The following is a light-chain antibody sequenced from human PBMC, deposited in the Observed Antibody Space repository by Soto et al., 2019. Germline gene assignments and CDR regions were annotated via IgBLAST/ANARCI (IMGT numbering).Light chain of an antibody. J-gene: IGKJ1*01. V-gene: IGKV2-28*01. CDR3: MQAIQPPRT. CDR2: LGS. Sequence: DIVMTQSPLSLPVTPGEPASISCRSSQSLLHSNGYNYLDWYLQKPGQSPQLLIYLGSNRASGVPDRFSGSGSGTDFTLKISRVEAEDVGVYYCMQAIQPPRTFGQGTKVEIK. CDR1: QSLLHSNGYNY.